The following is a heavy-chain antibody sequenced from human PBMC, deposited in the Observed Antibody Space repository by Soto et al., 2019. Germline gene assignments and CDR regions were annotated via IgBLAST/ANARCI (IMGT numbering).Heavy chain of an antibody. CDR1: GGTFSSHA. Sequence: SCKAFGGTFSSHAMSWVSQAQGKGLEWVSAISGSGGSTYYADSVKGRFTISRDNSKNTLYLQMNSLRVEDTSVYYCAKLDLAVAGKPDDYWGQGTLVTVSS. D-gene: IGHD6-19*01. J-gene: IGHJ4*02. CDR3: AKLDLAVAGKPDDY. V-gene: IGHV3-23*01. CDR2: ISGSGGST.